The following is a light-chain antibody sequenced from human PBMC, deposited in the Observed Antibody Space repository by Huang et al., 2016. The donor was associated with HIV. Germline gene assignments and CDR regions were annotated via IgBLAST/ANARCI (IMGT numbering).Light chain of an antibody. CDR3: QQYGSSPPWT. J-gene: IGKJ1*01. V-gene: IGKV3-20*01. Sequence: EIVLTQSPGIMSSSPGERVTLACRASQSVSSTYLAWYQQKPGQAPRLLIYGASSRATGIPDRFSGSGSVTDFTLTISRLEPEDFAVYYCQQYGSSPPWTFGQGTKVEIK. CDR1: QSVSSTY. CDR2: GAS.